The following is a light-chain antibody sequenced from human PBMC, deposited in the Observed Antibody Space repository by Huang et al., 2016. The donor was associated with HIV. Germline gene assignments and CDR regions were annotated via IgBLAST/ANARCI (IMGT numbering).Light chain of an antibody. CDR2: WAS. CDR3: QQYYQNPQT. J-gene: IGKJ5*01. CDR1: QSLLYSLNNKNY. Sequence: DIVMTQSPDSLSVSPGERATIDCKSSQSLLYSLNNKNYLALFQQKPGRPPKLLLYWASTRESGIPERFSGSGSGTDFTLTINNLQPEDVATYYCQQYYQNPQTFGQGT. V-gene: IGKV4-1*01.